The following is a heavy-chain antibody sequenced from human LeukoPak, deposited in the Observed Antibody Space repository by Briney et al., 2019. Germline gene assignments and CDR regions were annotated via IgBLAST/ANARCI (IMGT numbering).Heavy chain of an antibody. Sequence: TGGSLRLSCAASGFTFSSYGMHWVRQAPGKGLEWVAFIRYDGSNKYYADSVKGRFTISRDNSKNTLYLQMNSLRAEDTAVYYCVRGMGVSMLYYFDYWGQGTLVTVSS. V-gene: IGHV3-30*02. D-gene: IGHD3-10*01. J-gene: IGHJ4*02. CDR1: GFTFSSYG. CDR2: IRYDGSNK. CDR3: VRGMGVSMLYYFDY.